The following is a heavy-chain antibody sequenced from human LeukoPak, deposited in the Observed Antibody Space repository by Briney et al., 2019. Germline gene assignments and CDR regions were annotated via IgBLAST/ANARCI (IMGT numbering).Heavy chain of an antibody. J-gene: IGHJ4*02. CDR3: ARERGCPDYNFDY. CDR2: IYYSGST. CDR1: GGSISSSSYY. V-gene: IGHV4-39*07. Sequence: PSETLSLTCTVSGGSISSSSYYWGWISQPPGKGLAWIGSIYYSGSTYYNPSLKSRVTISVDTSKNQFSLKLSSVTAADTAVYYCARERGCPDYNFDYWGQGTLVTVSS. D-gene: IGHD4-11*01.